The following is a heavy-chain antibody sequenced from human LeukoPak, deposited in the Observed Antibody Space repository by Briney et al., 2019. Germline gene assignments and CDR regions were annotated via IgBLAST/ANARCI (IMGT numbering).Heavy chain of an antibody. CDR2: ISGSSGHT. D-gene: IGHD3-10*01. Sequence: GGSLRLSCATPGFTFSDYYMSWIRQAPGKGLEWVSYISGSSGHTKYADSVKGRFTISRDNAKKSLYLQMNSLRAGDTAVYYCARDYYGSGSYGWFDPWGQGTLVTVTS. CDR3: ARDYYGSGSYGWFDP. V-gene: IGHV3-11*06. J-gene: IGHJ5*02. CDR1: GFTFSDYY.